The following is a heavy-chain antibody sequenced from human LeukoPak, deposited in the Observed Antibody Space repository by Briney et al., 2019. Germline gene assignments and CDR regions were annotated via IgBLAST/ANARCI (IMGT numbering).Heavy chain of an antibody. Sequence: GASVKVSCKVSGYTLTELSMHWVRQAPGKGLEWMGGFDPEDGETIYAQKFQGRVTITTDESTSTAYMELSSLRSEDTAVYYCARLARESHSNYYYYMDVWGKGTTVTVSS. CDR1: GYTLTELS. J-gene: IGHJ6*03. D-gene: IGHD3-3*02. CDR2: FDPEDGET. CDR3: ARLARESHSNYYYYMDV. V-gene: IGHV1-24*01.